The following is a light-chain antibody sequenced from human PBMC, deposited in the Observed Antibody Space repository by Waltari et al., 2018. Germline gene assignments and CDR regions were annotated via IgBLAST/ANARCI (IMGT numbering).Light chain of an antibody. CDR3: QTWDTGILV. J-gene: IGLJ3*02. Sequence: QLVLTQSPSASASLGASVKVTCTLSSGHTSYAIAWHQQQPEKGPRYLMKINSDGSHSKGDGIPGRFSGSSSEAERFLTISSLQSEDDADYYCQTWDTGILVFGGGTKLTVL. CDR2: INSDGSH. V-gene: IGLV4-69*01. CDR1: SGHTSYA.